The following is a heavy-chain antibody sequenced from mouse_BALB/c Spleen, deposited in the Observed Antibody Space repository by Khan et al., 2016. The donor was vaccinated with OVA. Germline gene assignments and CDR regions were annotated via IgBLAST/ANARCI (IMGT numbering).Heavy chain of an antibody. CDR1: GYTFTTYT. D-gene: IGHD2-14*01. CDR3: AREGAYYRSDGWFAY. Sequence: VKLQESGAELTRPGASVKMSCKASGYTFTTYTMHWVKQRPGQGLEWIGYIIPTNDYTNYNQKFKDRATLTADKSSRTAYMQLSSLTSEDSALYYCAREGAYYRSDGWFAYWGQGTLVTVSA. CDR2: IIPTNDYT. J-gene: IGHJ3*01. V-gene: IGHV1-4*01.